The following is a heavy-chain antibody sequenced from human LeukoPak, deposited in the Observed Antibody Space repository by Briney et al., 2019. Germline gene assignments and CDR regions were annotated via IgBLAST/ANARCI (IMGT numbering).Heavy chain of an antibody. V-gene: IGHV4-34*01. CDR2: INHSGST. CDR3: ARGRYDFWSGYSNYFDY. CDR1: GGSFSGYY. Sequence: SETLSLTCAVYGGSFSGYYWSWIRQPPGKGLEWIGEINHSGSTNYNPSLKSRVTISVDTSKNQFSLKLGSVTAADTAVYYCARGRYDFWSGYSNYFDYWGQGTLVTVSS. D-gene: IGHD3-3*01. J-gene: IGHJ4*02.